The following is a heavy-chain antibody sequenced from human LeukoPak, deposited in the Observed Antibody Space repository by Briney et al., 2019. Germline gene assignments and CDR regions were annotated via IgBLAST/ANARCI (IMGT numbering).Heavy chain of an antibody. CDR3: ARVLNRYSSSWYSGGSNWFDP. D-gene: IGHD6-13*01. V-gene: IGHV1-18*01. CDR1: GGTFSNYA. CDR2: ISAYNGNT. J-gene: IGHJ5*02. Sequence: GASVKVSCKASGGTFSNYAISWVRQAPGQGLEWMGWISAYNGNTNYAQKLQGRVTMTTDTSTSTAYMELRSLRSDDTAVYYCARVLNRYSSSWYSGGSNWFDPWGQGTLVTVSS.